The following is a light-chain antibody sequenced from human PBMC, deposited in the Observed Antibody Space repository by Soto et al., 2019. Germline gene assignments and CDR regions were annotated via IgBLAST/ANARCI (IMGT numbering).Light chain of an antibody. V-gene: IGKV3-20*01. Sequence: EVVLTQSPGTLSLSPGERATLSCRASQSVINYLGWYQQKPGQAPRLLIYGVSSRATGIPDRFSGSGSGTDFTLTISRLAPEDFAVYYCHQYGSSHSFGQGTKLEIK. CDR1: QSVINY. CDR2: GVS. CDR3: HQYGSSHS. J-gene: IGKJ2*03.